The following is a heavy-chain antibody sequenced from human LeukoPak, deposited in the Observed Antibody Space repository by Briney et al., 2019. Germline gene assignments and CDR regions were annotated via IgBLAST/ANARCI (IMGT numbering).Heavy chain of an antibody. J-gene: IGHJ4*02. CDR3: AKDRGDIVVVPAASWDY. CDR2: IRYDGSNK. CDR1: GFTFSSYG. D-gene: IGHD2-2*01. Sequence: GGSLRLSCAASGFTFSSYGMHWVRQAPGKGLEWVAFIRYDGSNKYYADSVKGRFTISRDNSKNTLYLQMNSLRAEDTAVYYCAKDRGDIVVVPAASWDYWGQGTLVTVSS. V-gene: IGHV3-30*02.